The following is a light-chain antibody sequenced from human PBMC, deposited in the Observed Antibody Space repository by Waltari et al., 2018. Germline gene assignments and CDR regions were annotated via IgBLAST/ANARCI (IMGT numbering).Light chain of an antibody. CDR2: SAS. CDR1: QDIGIL. J-gene: IGKJ4*01. CDR3: QHYKTYPIT. Sequence: DIQMTQSPSPLSASIGDRVTFTCRASQDIGILLAWVQQKPGQAPKSLIHSASTLRSGVPSRISGSGSGTDFTLTISSLQPEDFAIYYCQHYKTYPITFGGGTKVEIK. V-gene: IGKV1-16*01.